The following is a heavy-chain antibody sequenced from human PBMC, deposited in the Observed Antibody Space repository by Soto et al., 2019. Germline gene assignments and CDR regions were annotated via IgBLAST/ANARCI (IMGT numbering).Heavy chain of an antibody. V-gene: IGHV3-33*01. CDR1: GFSFNTYS. D-gene: IGHD4-17*01. Sequence: PACSLKLACEACGFSFNTYSMHWVRQPPGKGLEWLAAIWYDGTQKYYADSVKGRFIISRDNSKKTLYLEMNSLRAEDTAVYYCARAGGTTVTGLWHFDSWGQGTLVTVSS. CDR3: ARAGGTTVTGLWHFDS. J-gene: IGHJ4*02. CDR2: IWYDGTQK.